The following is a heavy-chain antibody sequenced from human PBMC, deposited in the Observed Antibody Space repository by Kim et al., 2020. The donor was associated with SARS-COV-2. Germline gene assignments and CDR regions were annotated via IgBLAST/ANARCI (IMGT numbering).Heavy chain of an antibody. Sequence: GGSLRLSCATSGFNFANHGMSWVRQAPGKGLGWVSGISAKGIGVGYADSVKGRFTISRDNAKNSVYLQMNSLTVEDTALYYCAKSDEEAVTWYDGDDWGQGTRVTVSS. CDR3: AKSDEEAVTWYDGDD. CDR1: GFNFANHG. J-gene: IGHJ4*02. CDR2: ISAKGIGV. D-gene: IGHD1-1*01. V-gene: IGHV3-20*04.